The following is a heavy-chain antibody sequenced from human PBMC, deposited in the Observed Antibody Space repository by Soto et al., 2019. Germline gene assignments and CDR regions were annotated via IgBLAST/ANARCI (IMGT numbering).Heavy chain of an antibody. CDR3: ASYSDYGDYGFYYYYYMDV. CDR2: INHSGST. D-gene: IGHD4-17*01. Sequence: SETLSLTCAVYGGSFSGYYWSWIRQPPGKGLEWIGEINHSGSTNYNPSLKSRVTISVDTSKNQFSLKLSSVTAADTAVYYCASYSDYGDYGFYYYYYMDVWGKGTTVTVSS. CDR1: GGSFSGYY. V-gene: IGHV4-34*01. J-gene: IGHJ6*03.